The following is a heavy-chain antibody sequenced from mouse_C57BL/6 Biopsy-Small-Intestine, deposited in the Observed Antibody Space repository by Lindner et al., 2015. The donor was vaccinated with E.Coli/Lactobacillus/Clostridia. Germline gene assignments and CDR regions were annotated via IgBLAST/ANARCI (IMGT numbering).Heavy chain of an antibody. V-gene: IGHV1-66*01. CDR3: ARELTPGTYPSYYYYYGMDV. CDR1: GYTFTGNY. Sequence: SVKVSCKASGYTFTGNYIHWVRQAPGQRLEWMGWIIPNSGDTKYAQKFQGRVTMTTDASITTAYMEMSRVTSDDTAVYYCARELTPGTYPSYYYYYGMDVWGQGTTVTVSS. CDR2: IIPNSGDT. D-gene: IGHD1-2*01. J-gene: IGHJ1*01.